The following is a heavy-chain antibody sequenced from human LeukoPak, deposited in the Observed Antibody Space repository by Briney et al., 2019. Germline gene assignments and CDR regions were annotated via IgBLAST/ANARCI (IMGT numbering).Heavy chain of an antibody. CDR3: ARGPHERSGYPDD. J-gene: IGHJ4*02. V-gene: IGHV1-8*01. Sequence: ASVKVSCKASGYTFTSYDINWVRQATGQGLEWVGWINPNSGNTGYAQKFQGRVTMTRDTSINTAYMELRSLRSDDTAVYYCARGPHERSGYPDDWGQGTLVIVSS. D-gene: IGHD3-22*01. CDR1: GYTFTSYD. CDR2: INPNSGNT.